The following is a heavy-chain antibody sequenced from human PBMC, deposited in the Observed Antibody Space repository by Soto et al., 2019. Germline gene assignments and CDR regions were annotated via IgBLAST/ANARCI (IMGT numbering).Heavy chain of an antibody. CDR1: GYTFTRYG. CDR3: AMVDVYVTPSPQDV. V-gene: IGHV1-18*01. CDR2: INTYNGTT. J-gene: IGHJ6*02. Sequence: QVQLVQSGAEVKNPGASVKVSCKASGYTFTRYGIGWARQAPGQGLEWMGWINTYNGTTNYAQNVQGRVTLTTDTSTSTAYMELRNLKSNDTAIYYCAMVDVYVTPSPQDVWGQGTTVIVSS. D-gene: IGHD3-16*01.